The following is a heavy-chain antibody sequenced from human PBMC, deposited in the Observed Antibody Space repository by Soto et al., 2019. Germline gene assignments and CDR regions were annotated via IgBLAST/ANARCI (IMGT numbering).Heavy chain of an antibody. J-gene: IGHJ4*02. CDR1: GYSFSTDW. D-gene: IGHD5-18*01. CDR3: AISVDTAMGLFDY. Sequence: PGESLKISCKTSGYSFSTDWIGWVRQMPGRGLEWIGIIYPDDSDARYSPSFEGHVTISADKSISTAFLHWCSLKASDTAMYFCAISVDTAMGLFDYWGEGTLVTVSS. V-gene: IGHV5-51*01. CDR2: IYPDDSDA.